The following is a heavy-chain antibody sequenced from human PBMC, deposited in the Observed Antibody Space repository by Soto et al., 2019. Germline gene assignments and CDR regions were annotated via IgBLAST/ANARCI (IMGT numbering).Heavy chain of an antibody. D-gene: IGHD6-13*01. J-gene: IGHJ1*01. V-gene: IGHV3-33*01. CDR2: IWYDGRNK. Sequence: QVQLVESGGGVVQPGRYLRLSCAASGFTFSSYGMHWVRQAPGKGLEWVAVIWYDGRNKYYADSVKGRFTISRDNSKNTLYLQMNSLRDEDMAVYYCARDLRYSSSWYLGAEYFQHWGQGTLVTVSS. CDR3: ARDLRYSSSWYLGAEYFQH. CDR1: GFTFSSYG.